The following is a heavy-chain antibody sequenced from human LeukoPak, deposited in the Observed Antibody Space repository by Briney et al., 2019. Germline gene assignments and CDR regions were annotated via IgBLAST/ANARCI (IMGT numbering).Heavy chain of an antibody. J-gene: IGHJ5*02. CDR2: ISWNSGSI. CDR3: AKGGGGYCSSTSCSLSPTFAP. V-gene: IGHV3-9*01. Sequence: GRSLRLSCAASGFTFDDYAMHWVRQAPGKGLEWVSGISWNSGSIGYADSVKGRFTISRDNAKNSLYLQMNSLRAEDTALYYWAKGGGGYCSSTSCSLSPTFAPWGQGTLVTVSS. D-gene: IGHD2-2*01. CDR1: GFTFDDYA.